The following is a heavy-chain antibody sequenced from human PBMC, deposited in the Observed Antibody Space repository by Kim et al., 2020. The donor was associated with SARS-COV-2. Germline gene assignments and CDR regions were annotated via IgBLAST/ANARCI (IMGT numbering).Heavy chain of an antibody. D-gene: IGHD3-10*01. CDR3: ARLFGSGTR. CDR2: IYYSGST. J-gene: IGHJ4*02. Sequence: SETLSLTCTVSGGSISSYYWSWIRQPPGKGLEWIGYIYYSGSTNYNPSLKSRVTISVDTSKNQFSLKLSSVTAADTAVYYCARLFGSGTRWGQGTLVTVS. CDR1: GGSISSYY. V-gene: IGHV4-59*08.